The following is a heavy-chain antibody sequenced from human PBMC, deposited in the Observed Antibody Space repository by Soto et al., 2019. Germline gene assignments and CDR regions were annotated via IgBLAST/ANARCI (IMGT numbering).Heavy chain of an antibody. CDR2: IYPSDSYT. CDR1: GYSFTSYW. V-gene: IGHV5-10-1*01. Sequence: GESLKISCKGSGYSFTSYWISWVRQMPGKGLEWMGRIYPSDSYTNYSPSFQGHVTISAVNSISTAYLQCSSLKASDTALYYSARSYLMTMVRGVSNNGSMDVWGQGTTVTVSS. D-gene: IGHD3-10*01. CDR3: ARSYLMTMVRGVSNNGSMDV. J-gene: IGHJ6*02.